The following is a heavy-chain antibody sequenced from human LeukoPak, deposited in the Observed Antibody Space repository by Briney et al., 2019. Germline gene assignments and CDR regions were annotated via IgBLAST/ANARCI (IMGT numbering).Heavy chain of an antibody. CDR2: IRYDESNK. J-gene: IGHJ4*02. CDR1: GLTFSSYG. Sequence: GGSLRLSCTASGLTFSSYGMHWVRQAPGKGLEWVAFIRYDESNKYYADSVQGRFTISRDNSKNTLYLQMNSLRAEDTAVYFCAKVPYDSGSYRFDYWGQGTLVTVSS. V-gene: IGHV3-30*02. CDR3: AKVPYDSGSYRFDY. D-gene: IGHD3-10*01.